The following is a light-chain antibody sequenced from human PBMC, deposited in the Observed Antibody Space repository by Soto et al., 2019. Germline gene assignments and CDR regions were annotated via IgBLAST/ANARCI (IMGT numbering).Light chain of an antibody. CDR2: EVN. CDR3: CSYVGSTTSYV. J-gene: IGLJ1*01. CDR1: SGDVGNFNL. V-gene: IGLV2-23*02. Sequence: QSVLTQPASVSGSPGQSIAISCTGTSGDVGNFNLVYWYQQHPGKAPKLIIYEVNKWPSGVSNRFSGSKSGNTASLTISGLQAEDEADYYCCSYVGSTTSYVFGTGTKVTVL.